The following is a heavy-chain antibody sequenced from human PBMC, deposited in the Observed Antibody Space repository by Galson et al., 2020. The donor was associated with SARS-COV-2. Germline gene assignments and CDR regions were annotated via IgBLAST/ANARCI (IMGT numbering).Heavy chain of an antibody. CDR2: INSDGSST. V-gene: IGHV3-74*01. Sequence: GGSLRLSCAASGFTFSSYWMHWVRQAPGKGLVWVSRINSDGSSTSYADSVKGRFTISRDNAKNTLYLQMNSLRAEDTAVYYCARGMSFGFVAALDYWGHGTLVTVSS. J-gene: IGHJ4*01. CDR1: GFTFSSYW. D-gene: IGHD6-6*01. CDR3: ARGMSFGFVAALDY.